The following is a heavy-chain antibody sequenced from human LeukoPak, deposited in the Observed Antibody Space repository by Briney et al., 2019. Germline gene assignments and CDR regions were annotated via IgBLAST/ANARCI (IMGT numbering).Heavy chain of an antibody. V-gene: IGHV4-39*07. CDR3: ARDTVDYYGSGSYSGEIPFDY. CDR2: IYYSGST. D-gene: IGHD3-10*01. Sequence: SETLSFTCSVSGGSMSSSSYYWDWIRQPPGKGLEWIGSIYYSGSTNYNPSLKSRVTISVDTSKNQFSLKLSSVTAADTAVYYCARDTVDYYGSGSYSGEIPFDYWGQGTLVTVSS. CDR1: GGSMSSSSYY. J-gene: IGHJ4*02.